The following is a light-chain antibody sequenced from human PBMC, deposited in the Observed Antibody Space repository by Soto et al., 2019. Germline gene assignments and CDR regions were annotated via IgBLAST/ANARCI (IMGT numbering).Light chain of an antibody. CDR2: AAS. J-gene: IGKJ4*01. CDR3: LQLNTYPLT. V-gene: IGKV1-9*01. Sequence: DIQMTQSPSSLSASVGDRVTITCRASQGISSFLAWYQLKPGKAPKLLIYAASTLKNGVPSRFSGSASGTEFTLTISSLQPEDFATYYCLQLNTYPLTFGGGTKVDIK. CDR1: QGISSF.